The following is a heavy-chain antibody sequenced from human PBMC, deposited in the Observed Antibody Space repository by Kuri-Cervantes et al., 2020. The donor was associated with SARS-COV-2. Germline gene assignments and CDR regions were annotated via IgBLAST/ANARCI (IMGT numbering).Heavy chain of an antibody. CDR3: ARWEIRFLGGWFDP. V-gene: IGHV5-51*01. CDR2: IYPGDSDT. D-gene: IGHD3-3*01. J-gene: IGHJ5*02. Sequence: GGSLRLSCKGSGYSFTSYWIGWVRQMPGKGLEWMGVIYPGDSDTRYSPSFQGQVTISADKSISTAYLQWSSLKASDTAMYYCARWEIRFLGGWFDPWGQGTLDTVSS. CDR1: GYSFTSYW.